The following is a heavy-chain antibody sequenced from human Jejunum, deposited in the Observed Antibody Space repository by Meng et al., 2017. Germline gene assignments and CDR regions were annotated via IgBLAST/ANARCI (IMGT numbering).Heavy chain of an antibody. CDR3: ARERQTSGEDY. J-gene: IGHJ4*02. CDR1: GYIFKNYA. V-gene: IGHV1-3*04. D-gene: IGHD2-15*01. CDR2: INTDNGDT. Sequence: QVHLVQSAAEVKGPGVSVKVSCKASGYIFKNYAMQWVRQAPGQRLDWIGWINTDNGDTKYSQTFQGRVTITRDTSASTTYMELSSLRSEDTAVYFCARERQTSGEDYWGQGTLVTVSS.